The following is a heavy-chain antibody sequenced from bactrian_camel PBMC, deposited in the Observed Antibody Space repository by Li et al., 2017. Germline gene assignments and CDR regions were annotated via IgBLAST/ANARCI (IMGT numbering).Heavy chain of an antibody. CDR3: VARAGYCLSSRLSAQKYNF. D-gene: IGHD3*01. Sequence: DVQLVESEGGSVQAGGSLRLSCTASGYTFKDVCVGWFRQGPRKEREAVAMLDCDGRAAVTESVQARFTISQDNAKNTVYLQMHSLSLEDTAMYYCVARAGYCLSSRLSAQKYNFWGQGTQVTVS. CDR2: MLDCDGRA. V-gene: IGHV3S66*01. CDR1: GYTFKDVC. J-gene: IGHJ4*01.